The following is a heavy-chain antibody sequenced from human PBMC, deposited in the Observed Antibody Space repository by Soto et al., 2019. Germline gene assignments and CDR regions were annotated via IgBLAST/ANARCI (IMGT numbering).Heavy chain of an antibody. Sequence: QVQLVESGGGVVQPGRSLRLSCAASGFIFSSYDIHWVRQAPGQRLEWMGWINAANGDTKYSPKFQGRVTITRDTSASTAYMELSRLRSEDTAVYYCVRRHVSATGIDWFDPWGQGTLVTVSS. CDR1: GFIFSSYD. CDR2: INAANGDT. J-gene: IGHJ5*02. D-gene: IGHD6-13*01. V-gene: IGHV1-3*01. CDR3: VRRHVSATGIDWFDP.